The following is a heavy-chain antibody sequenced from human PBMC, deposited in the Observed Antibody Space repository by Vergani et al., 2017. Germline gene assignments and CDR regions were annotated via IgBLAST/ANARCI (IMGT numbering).Heavy chain of an antibody. CDR1: GGSISSYY. Sequence: QVQLQESGPGLVKPSETLSLTCTVSGGSISSYYWSWIRQPAGKGLEWIGRIYTSGSTNYNPSLKSRVTISVDTSKNQFSLKLSSVTAADTAVYYCARMVPYYDYVWGSYPPVLWGQGTLVTVSS. D-gene: IGHD3-16*02. J-gene: IGHJ4*02. CDR2: IYTSGST. V-gene: IGHV4-4*07. CDR3: ARMVPYYDYVWGSYPPVL.